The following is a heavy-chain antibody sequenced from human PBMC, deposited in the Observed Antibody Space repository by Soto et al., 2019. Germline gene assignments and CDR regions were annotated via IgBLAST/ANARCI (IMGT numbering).Heavy chain of an antibody. CDR2: VQDGGST. D-gene: IGHD5-12*01. V-gene: IGHV4-34*01. J-gene: IGHJ4*02. CDR3: ARGQEGIVATH. CDR1: GGSLTGYY. Sequence: QVQLQQWGAGLLKPSETLSLTCTVNGGSLTGYYWSWIRQPPGKGLEWIGEVQDGGSTNYSPSLRGRVSISADTSKHHFSLRLNSVTAADTAVYFCARGQEGIVATHWDQGALVTVSS.